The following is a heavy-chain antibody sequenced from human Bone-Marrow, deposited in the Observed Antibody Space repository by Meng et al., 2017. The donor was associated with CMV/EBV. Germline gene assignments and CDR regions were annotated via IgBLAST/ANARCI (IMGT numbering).Heavy chain of an antibody. CDR2: ISISSAYI. CDR3: ARERGSDVFYYYYAMDV. V-gene: IGHV3-21*01. CDR1: GFMFRSYS. D-gene: IGHD3-10*01. Sequence: GESLKISCAASGFMFRSYSMHWVRQAPGKGLEWVSSISISSAYIHYADSVRGRFTISRDNAKNSLYLQMNSLRAEDTAVYYCARERGSDVFYYYYAMDVWGQGATVTVSS. J-gene: IGHJ6*02.